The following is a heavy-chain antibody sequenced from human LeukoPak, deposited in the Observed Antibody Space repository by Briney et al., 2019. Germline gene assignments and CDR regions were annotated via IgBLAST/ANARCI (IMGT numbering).Heavy chain of an antibody. D-gene: IGHD3-16*01. CDR2: VNPGGSIA. Sequence: GGSLRLSCAASGFTFNNYWIHWVRQAPGKGLVWVSRVNPGGSIANFADSVKGRFTISRDNAKNTVYLQTSSLTAEDTAVYYRVRGTYHAYYMDVWGKGTTVIVSS. J-gene: IGHJ6*03. CDR1: GFTFNNYW. CDR3: VRGTYHAYYMDV. V-gene: IGHV3-74*01.